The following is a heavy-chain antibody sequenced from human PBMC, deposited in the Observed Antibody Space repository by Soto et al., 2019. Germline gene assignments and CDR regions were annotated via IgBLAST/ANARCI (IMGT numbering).Heavy chain of an antibody. CDR1: GGSISSYY. J-gene: IGHJ5*02. CDR2: IYYSGST. D-gene: IGHD5-12*01. CDR3: ARERGVATTQNWFDP. V-gene: IGHV4-59*01. Sequence: QVQLQESGPGLVKPSETLSLTCTVSGGSISSYYWSWIRQPPGKGLEWIGYIYYSGSTNSNPSLKSRVTISVDTSKNQFSLKLSSVTAADTAVYYCARERGVATTQNWFDPWGQGTLVTVSS.